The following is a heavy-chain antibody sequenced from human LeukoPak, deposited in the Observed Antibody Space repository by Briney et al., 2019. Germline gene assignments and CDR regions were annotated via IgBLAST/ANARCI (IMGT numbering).Heavy chain of an antibody. J-gene: IGHJ6*02. D-gene: IGHD3-16*01. Sequence: ASVKVSCKASGYTFTGYYMHWVRQAPGQGLEWMGWINPNSGGTNYAQKFQGRVTMTRDTSISTAYMELSRLRSDDTAVYYCVRGAYYYYGMDVWGQGTTVTVSS. CDR2: INPNSGGT. CDR3: VRGAYYYYGMDV. V-gene: IGHV1-2*02. CDR1: GYTFTGYY.